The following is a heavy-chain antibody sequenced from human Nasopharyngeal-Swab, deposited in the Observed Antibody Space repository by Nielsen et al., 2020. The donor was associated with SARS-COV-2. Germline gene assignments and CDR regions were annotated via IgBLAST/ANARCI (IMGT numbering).Heavy chain of an antibody. J-gene: IGHJ4*02. CDR1: GFTFSSYG. CDR3: VMYYYGSGSYFDY. V-gene: IGHV3-30*03. D-gene: IGHD3-10*01. CDR2: ISYDGSNK. Sequence: GESLKISCAASGFTFSSYGMHWVRQAPGKGLEWVAVISYDGSNKYYADSVKGRFTISRDNSKNTLYLQMNSLRAEDTAVYYCVMYYYGSGSYFDYWGQGTLVTVSS.